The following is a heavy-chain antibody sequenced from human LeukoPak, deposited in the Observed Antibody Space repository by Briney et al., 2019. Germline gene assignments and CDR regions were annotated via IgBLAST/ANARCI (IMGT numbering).Heavy chain of an antibody. CDR3: ARDRSFFNSTSSNWFDP. Sequence: ASVKVSCKASGYTFTSYGISWVRQAPGQGLEWMGWISAYNGNTNYAQKLQGRVTMTTDTSTSTAYMELRSLRSDDTAVYYCARDRSFFNSTSSNWFDPWGQGTLVTVSS. D-gene: IGHD2-2*01. J-gene: IGHJ5*02. CDR1: GYTFTSYG. CDR2: ISAYNGNT. V-gene: IGHV1-18*01.